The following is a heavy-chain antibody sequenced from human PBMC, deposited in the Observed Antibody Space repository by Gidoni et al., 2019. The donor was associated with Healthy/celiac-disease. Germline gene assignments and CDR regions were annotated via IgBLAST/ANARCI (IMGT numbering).Heavy chain of an antibody. J-gene: IGHJ4*02. CDR3: AKKYSGSYYYIY. V-gene: IGHV3-23*01. CDR1: GVTFSGYA. D-gene: IGHD1-26*01. Sequence: EVQLLESGGGLVQPGGSLRLSCAAPGVTFSGYAMSWVRQAPGKGLEWVSAISGSGGSTYYADSVKGRFTISRDNSKNTLYLQMNSLRAEDTAVYYCAKKYSGSYYYIYWGQGTLVTVSS. CDR2: ISGSGGST.